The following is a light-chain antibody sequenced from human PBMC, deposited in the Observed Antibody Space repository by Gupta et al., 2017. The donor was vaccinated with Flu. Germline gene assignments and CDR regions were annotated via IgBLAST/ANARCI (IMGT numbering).Light chain of an antibody. CDR3: KKWNRTKVV. CDR1: KLGDKY. J-gene: IGLJ3*02. V-gene: IGLV3-1*01. Sequence: SYTVTQPPSVSVSPGQTASITCPGDKLGDKYTSWYQQKPGQSPVVVIFQDRNPPSGIPYCVSGSDSATTVTMNSSGAEAVDEYYYSSKKWNRTKVVFGGGTKLTVL. CDR2: QDR.